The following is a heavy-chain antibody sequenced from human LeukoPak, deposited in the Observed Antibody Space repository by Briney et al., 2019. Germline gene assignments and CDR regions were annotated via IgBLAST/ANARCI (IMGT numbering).Heavy chain of an antibody. CDR3: ARSGSGWYAFNY. CDR1: GFTFDDYA. D-gene: IGHD6-19*01. CDR2: IYSGGTT. Sequence: GGSLRLSCAASGFTFDDYAMHWVRQAPGKGLEWVSVIYSGGTTYYADSVKGRFTMSRDTFRNTLYLQMNSLRAEDTAVYYCARSGSGWYAFNYWGQGTLVTVSS. J-gene: IGHJ4*02. V-gene: IGHV3-53*01.